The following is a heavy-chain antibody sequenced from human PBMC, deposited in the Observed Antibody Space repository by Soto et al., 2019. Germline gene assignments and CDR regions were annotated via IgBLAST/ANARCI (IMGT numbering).Heavy chain of an antibody. CDR3: AKVVGDGNDYYDV. V-gene: IGHV3-23*01. J-gene: IGHJ4*02. CDR2: ISGNGGST. CDR1: GFTFSSCA. D-gene: IGHD3-22*01. Sequence: EVQLLESGGGLVQPGGSLRLSCAASGFTFSSCAMGWVRQAPGKGLEWVSGISGNGGSTYYADSVKGRFTISRDTSKNTLYLQMDRLGADDTAIYYCAKVVGDGNDYYDVWGQGTLVTVSS.